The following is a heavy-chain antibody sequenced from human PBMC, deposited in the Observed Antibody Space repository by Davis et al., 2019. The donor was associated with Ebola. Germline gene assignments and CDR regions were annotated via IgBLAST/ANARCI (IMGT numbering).Heavy chain of an antibody. J-gene: IGHJ3*02. D-gene: IGHD3-22*01. CDR1: GYRFTSYY. Sequence: ASVKVSCTASGYRFTSYYMHWVRQAPGQGLEWMGIINPITGGTSYAQNFQVRVNMTRDPSTSTVYIELGSLRSEDTAVYYCAREGGRYYDSSGNVFKIWGQGTMVKVSS. V-gene: IGHV1-46*01. CDR3: AREGGRYYDSSGNVFKI. CDR2: INPITGGT.